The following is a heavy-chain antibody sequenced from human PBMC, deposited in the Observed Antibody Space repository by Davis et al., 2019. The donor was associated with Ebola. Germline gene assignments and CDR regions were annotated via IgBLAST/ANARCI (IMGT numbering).Heavy chain of an antibody. D-gene: IGHD6-13*01. J-gene: IGHJ4*02. V-gene: IGHV4-30-4*07. CDR3: ARQRLIAAAAYSIDY. CDR2: IYYSGST. Sequence: MPSETLSLTCAVSGGSLSSGGYSWSWIRQPPGKGLEWIGYIYYSGSTYYNPSLKSRVTISVDTSKNQFSLKLSSVTAADTAVYYCARQRLIAAAAYSIDYWGQGTLVTVSS. CDR1: GGSLSSGGYS.